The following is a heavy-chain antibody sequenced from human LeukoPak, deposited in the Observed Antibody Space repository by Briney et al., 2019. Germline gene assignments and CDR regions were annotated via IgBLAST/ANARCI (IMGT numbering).Heavy chain of an antibody. CDR3: AKDTNDFWSGYQIASNYYYYGMDV. D-gene: IGHD3-3*01. CDR1: GFDFDDYG. V-gene: IGHV3-9*01. Sequence: PGRSLRLSCEASGFDFDDYGMHWVRQAPGKGLEWVSGISWNGLQIGYADSVKGRFTISRDNAKNSLYLQMNSLRAEDTALYYCAKDTNDFWSGYQIASNYYYYGMDVWGQGTTVTVSS. J-gene: IGHJ6*02. CDR2: ISWNGLQI.